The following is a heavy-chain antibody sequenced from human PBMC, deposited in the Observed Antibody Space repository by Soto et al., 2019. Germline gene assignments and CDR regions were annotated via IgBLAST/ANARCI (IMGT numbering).Heavy chain of an antibody. CDR2: IYYSGST. V-gene: IGHV4-59*01. CDR3: ARDKVTSHYYYMDV. D-gene: IGHD2-21*02. Sequence: SETLSLTCTVSGVSISSYYWSWIRQPPGKGLEWIGYIYYSGSTNYNPSLKSRVTISVDTSKNQFSLKLSSVTAADTAVYYCARDKVTSHYYYMDVWGKGTTVTVSS. J-gene: IGHJ6*03. CDR1: GVSISSYY.